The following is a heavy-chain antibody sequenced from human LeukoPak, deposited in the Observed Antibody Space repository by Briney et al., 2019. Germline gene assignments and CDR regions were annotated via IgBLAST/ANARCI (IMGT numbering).Heavy chain of an antibody. D-gene: IGHD3-9*01. CDR2: INPKNCGT. V-gene: IGHV1-2*02. CDR3: AREADILTGYYKY. Sequence: ASVKVSCTASGYTFTDYYMHWVRQAPGQGLEWMGWINPKNCGTFYAHRYQGGITMTSATSISTVYMEMSSLISADTAAYYCAREADILTGYYKYWGQGTLVTVSS. CDR1: GYTFTDYY. J-gene: IGHJ4*02.